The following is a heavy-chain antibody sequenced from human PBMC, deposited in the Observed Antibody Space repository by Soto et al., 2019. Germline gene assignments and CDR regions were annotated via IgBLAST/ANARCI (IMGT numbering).Heavy chain of an antibody. V-gene: IGHV1-69*12. J-gene: IGHJ4*02. CDR1: GGTFSSYA. CDR3: ARDSGRIAAAGTLDS. CDR2: IIPIFGTA. D-gene: IGHD6-13*01. Sequence: QVQLVQSGAEVKKPGSSVKVSCKASGGTFSSYAISWVRQAPGQGLEWMGGIIPIFGTANYAQKFRGRVTITADESTSTAYRERSSLRSEDTAVYYCARDSGRIAAAGTLDSWGQGTLVTVSS.